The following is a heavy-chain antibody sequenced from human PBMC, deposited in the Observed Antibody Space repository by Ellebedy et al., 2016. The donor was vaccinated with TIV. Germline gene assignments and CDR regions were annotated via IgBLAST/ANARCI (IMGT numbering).Heavy chain of an antibody. CDR2: IIAMFGVA. Sequence: SVKVSXXASGGLFRSHVLSWVRQAPGQGLEWVGGIIAMFGVANYAQKFQGRVTITADESTSTAYMELSSLRSEDTAVYYCARSPGYHVLTGAFDDWGQGTLLTVSS. CDR1: GGLFRSHV. D-gene: IGHD3-9*01. V-gene: IGHV1-69*13. CDR3: ARSPGYHVLTGAFDD. J-gene: IGHJ4*02.